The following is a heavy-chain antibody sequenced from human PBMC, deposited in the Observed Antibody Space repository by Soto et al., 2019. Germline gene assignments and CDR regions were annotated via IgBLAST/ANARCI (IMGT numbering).Heavy chain of an antibody. J-gene: IGHJ1*01. CDR3: ARWGTTGGLDV. V-gene: IGHV3-30*19. Sequence: QVQLVESGGGVVQPGTSLRVSCVGSGFTFRSYVIHWVRQAPGKGLEWVALTSYDGSDKYYDDSVRGRFTISRDNSRNTVDLQMDSLRLEDTALHYCARWGTTGGLDVWGQGTLVSVSS. D-gene: IGHD3-16*01. CDR1: GFTFRSYV. CDR2: TSYDGSDK.